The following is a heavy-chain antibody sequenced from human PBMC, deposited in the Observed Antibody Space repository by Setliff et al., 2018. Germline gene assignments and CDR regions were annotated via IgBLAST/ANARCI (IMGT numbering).Heavy chain of an antibody. CDR2: IFWDDDK. J-gene: IGHJ4*02. CDR1: GFSLITSGVG. Sequence: SGPTLVNPTQTLTLTCTFSGFSLITSGVGVGWIRQPPGKALEWLAIIFWDDDKRYSPSLKNRLTITKDNLKRQVVLTMTNMDPVDTATYYCAHIRGGGNSGVADYWGQGTLVTVSS. D-gene: IGHD2-21*01. V-gene: IGHV2-5*02. CDR3: AHIRGGGNSGVADY.